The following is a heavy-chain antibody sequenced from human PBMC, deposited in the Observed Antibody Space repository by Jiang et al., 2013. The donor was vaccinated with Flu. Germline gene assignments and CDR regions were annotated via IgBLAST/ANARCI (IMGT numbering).Heavy chain of an antibody. D-gene: IGHD3-10*01. CDR1: GGSISSYY. CDR3: ARENRPYYYGSGSSSYDY. J-gene: IGHJ4*02. V-gene: IGHV4-4*07. Sequence: GPGLVKPSETLSLTCTVSGGSISSYYWSWIRQPAGKGLEWIGRIYTSGSTNYNPSLKSRVTMSVDTSKNQFSLKLSSVTAADTAVYYCARENRPYYYGSGSSSYDYWGQGTLVTVSS. CDR2: IYTSGST.